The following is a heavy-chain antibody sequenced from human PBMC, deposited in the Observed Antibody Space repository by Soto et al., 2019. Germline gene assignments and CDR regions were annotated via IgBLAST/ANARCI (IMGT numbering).Heavy chain of an antibody. J-gene: IGHJ4*02. V-gene: IGHV4-31*03. D-gene: IGHD5-18*01. CDR1: GGSISSGGYH. CDR3: ARSGYSYGPNPLLY. Sequence: QVQLQESGPGLVKPSQTLSLTCTVSGGSISSGGYHWSWILQHPGKGLEWIGHIDYSGSTYYNPSLKSRVTISVDTSKNQFSLKLSSVTAADTAVYYCARSGYSYGPNPLLYWGQGTLVTVSS. CDR2: IDYSGST.